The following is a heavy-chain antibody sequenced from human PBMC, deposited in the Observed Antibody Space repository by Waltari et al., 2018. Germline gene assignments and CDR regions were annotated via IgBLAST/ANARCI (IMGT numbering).Heavy chain of an antibody. J-gene: IGHJ4*02. D-gene: IGHD5-12*01. V-gene: IGHV4-34*01. CDR3: ARHGGYSGYDLLDY. Sequence: QVQLQQWGAGLLKPSETLSLTCAVYGGSFSGYYWSWIRQPPGKGLEWIGEINHSGSTNYNPSLKSRVTISGDTSKNQFSLKLSSVTAADTAVYYCARHGGYSGYDLLDYWGQGTLVTVSS. CDR1: GGSFSGYY. CDR2: INHSGST.